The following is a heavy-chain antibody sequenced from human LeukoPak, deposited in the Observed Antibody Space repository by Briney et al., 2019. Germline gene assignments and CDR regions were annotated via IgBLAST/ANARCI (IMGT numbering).Heavy chain of an antibody. D-gene: IGHD2-2*01. Sequence: SETLSLTCAVYGGSFSGYYWSWIRQPPGKGLEWIGEIYHSGSTNYNPSLKSRVTISVDTSKNQFSLKLSSVTAADTAVYYCARGGRYCSSSSCSRRYYFDYWGQGTQVTVSS. CDR3: ARGGRYCSSSSCSRRYYFDY. CDR2: IYHSGST. V-gene: IGHV4-34*01. CDR1: GGSFSGYY. J-gene: IGHJ4*02.